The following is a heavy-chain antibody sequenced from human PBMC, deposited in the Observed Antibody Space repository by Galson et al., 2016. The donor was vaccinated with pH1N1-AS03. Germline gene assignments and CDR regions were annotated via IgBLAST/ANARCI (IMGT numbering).Heavy chain of an antibody. CDR3: ARVYGSRAFDM. J-gene: IGHJ3*02. V-gene: IGHV3-11*01. Sequence: SLRLSCAASGFIFRNYYMSWIRQAPGKGLEWISYISSSGSIIHYADSVKGRFTISRGKAENTLSLQMNSLRDEDTAVYFCARVYGSRAFDMWGQGTTVIASS. CDR1: GFIFRNYY. CDR2: ISSSGSII. D-gene: IGHD3-10*01.